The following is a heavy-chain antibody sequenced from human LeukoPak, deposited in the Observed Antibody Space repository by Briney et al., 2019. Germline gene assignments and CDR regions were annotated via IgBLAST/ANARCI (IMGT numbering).Heavy chain of an antibody. V-gene: IGHV1-2*02. CDR2: INPNSGGT. Sequence: ASVKVSCKASGYTFTGYYMHWVRQAPGQGLEWMGWINPNSGGTNYAQNFQGRVTLTWDTSIGTASMELSRLRSDDTAVYYCARDRYDSVNYYGLDVWGQGTTVTVPS. CDR1: GYTFTGYY. CDR3: ARDRYDSVNYYGLDV. D-gene: IGHD3-22*01. J-gene: IGHJ6*02.